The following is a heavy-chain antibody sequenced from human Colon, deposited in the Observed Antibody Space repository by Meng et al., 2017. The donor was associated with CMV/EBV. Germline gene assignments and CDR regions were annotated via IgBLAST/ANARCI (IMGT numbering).Heavy chain of an antibody. Sequence: GGSLRLSCAASGFAFSNYWMHWVRQVPGKGLEWVSRINSDGTTTTYADSVKGRFIVSRDNSKNTLYLQMSGLRADDTATYYCTTDGGAWNLVYWGQGTLVTVSS. D-gene: IGHD1-1*01. J-gene: IGHJ4*02. V-gene: IGHV3-74*01. CDR3: TTDGGAWNLVY. CDR2: INSDGTTT. CDR1: GFAFSNYW.